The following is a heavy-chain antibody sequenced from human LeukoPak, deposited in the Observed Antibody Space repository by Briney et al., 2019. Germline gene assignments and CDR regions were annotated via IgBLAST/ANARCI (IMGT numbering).Heavy chain of an antibody. J-gene: IGHJ6*03. CDR2: IRYDGSNK. V-gene: IGHV3-30*02. CDR1: GFTFSSYG. CDR3: AKGQGLYPLPFFYMDV. Sequence: GGSLRLSCAASGFTFSSYGMHWVRQAPGKGLEWVAFIRYDGSNKYYADSVKGRFTISRDNSKNTLYLQMNSLRAEDTAVYYCAKGQGLYPLPFFYMDVWGKGTTVTVSS. D-gene: IGHD2-2*02.